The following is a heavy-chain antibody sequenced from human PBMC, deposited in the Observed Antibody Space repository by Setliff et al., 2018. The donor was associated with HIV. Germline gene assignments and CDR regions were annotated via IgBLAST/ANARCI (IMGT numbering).Heavy chain of an antibody. CDR2: LYSGAST. D-gene: IGHD6-19*01. CDR1: GGSINSGDYY. CDR3: SRHRGVRGTSGWYGINWFDP. J-gene: IGHJ5*02. Sequence: SETLSLTCTVSGGSINSGDYYWSWLRPYPGQGLEWIGSLYSGASTYYTPSLSGRVTMSVRTAKNQSSLNLTSVTAADTAVYFCSRHRGVRGTSGWYGINWFDPWGQGTLVTVSS. V-gene: IGHV4-39*01.